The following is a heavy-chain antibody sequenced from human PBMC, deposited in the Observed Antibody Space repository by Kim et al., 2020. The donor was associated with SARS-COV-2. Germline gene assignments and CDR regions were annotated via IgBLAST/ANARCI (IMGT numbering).Heavy chain of an antibody. CDR1: GGSVSSSNYY. Sequence: SETLSLTCTVSGGSVSSSNYYWAWIRQPPGKELEWIGSIYYSGSTYYNPSLQSRLTISVETSKNHFSLNLKSVTAADTAIYYCARLRSSSWHFDYWGQGTLVTVSS. CDR3: ARLRSSSWHFDY. D-gene: IGHD6-13*01. J-gene: IGHJ4*02. CDR2: IYYSGST. V-gene: IGHV4-39*01.